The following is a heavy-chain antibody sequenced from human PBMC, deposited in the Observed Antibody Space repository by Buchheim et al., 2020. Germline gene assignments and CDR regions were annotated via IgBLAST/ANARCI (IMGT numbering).Heavy chain of an antibody. D-gene: IGHD3-10*01. J-gene: IGHJ1*01. CDR1: GFTFSGYE. CDR2: ISASGGST. V-gene: IGHV3-48*03. CDR3: ATDPHYPSGSY. Sequence: EVFLVESGGGLVQPGGSLRFSCAASGFTFSGYEMNWVRQAPGKGLECIAYISASGGSTYYVDSVRGRFTISRDNSKNSLYLQMNSLRVEDTAVYYCATDPHYPSGSYWGRGTL.